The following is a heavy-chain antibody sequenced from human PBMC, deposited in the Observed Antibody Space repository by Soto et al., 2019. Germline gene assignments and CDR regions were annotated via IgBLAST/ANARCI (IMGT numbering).Heavy chain of an antibody. CDR2: TYYRSKWYN. CDR3: ARDQSYDILTGYYKGWFDP. J-gene: IGHJ5*02. D-gene: IGHD3-9*01. Sequence: SQTLSLTCAISGDSVSSNSAAWNWIRQSPSRGLEWLGRTYYRSKWYNDYAVSVKSRITVNPDTSKNQFSLQLNSVTPEDTAVYYCARDQSYDILTGYYKGWFDPWGQGTLVTVSS. CDR1: GDSVSSNSAA. V-gene: IGHV6-1*01.